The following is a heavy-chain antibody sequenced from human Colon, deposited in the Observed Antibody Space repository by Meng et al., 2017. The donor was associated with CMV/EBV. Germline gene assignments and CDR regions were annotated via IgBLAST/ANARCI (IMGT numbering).Heavy chain of an antibody. D-gene: IGHD3-10*01. V-gene: IGHV2-5*02. J-gene: IGHJ4*02. CDR1: GFSLSTIGMG. CDR2: IYWDDDK. CDR3: VHRPYGSGSYFFDY. Sequence: QIPWNASGPILVTPTQHLTVTCTFSGFSLSTIGMGVGWIRQPPGKALEWLGVIYWDDDKRYSPSLKSRLTITKDTSKNQVVLTMTNLDPLDTATYYCVHRPYGSGSYFFDYWGQGTLVTVSS.